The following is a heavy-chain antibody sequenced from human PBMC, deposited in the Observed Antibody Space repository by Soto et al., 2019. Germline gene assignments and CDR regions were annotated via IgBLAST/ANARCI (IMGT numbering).Heavy chain of an antibody. CDR2: IYYSGST. CDR1: GGSISSGGYY. D-gene: IGHD1-26*01. J-gene: IGHJ2*01. CDR3: ARGIVGATTGHWYFDL. V-gene: IGHV4-31*03. Sequence: PSETLSLTCTVSGGSISSGGYYWSWIRQHPGKGLEWIGYIYYSGSTYYNPSLKSRVTISVDTSKNQFSLKLSSVTAADTAVYYCARGIVGATTGHWYFDLWGRGTLVTVSS.